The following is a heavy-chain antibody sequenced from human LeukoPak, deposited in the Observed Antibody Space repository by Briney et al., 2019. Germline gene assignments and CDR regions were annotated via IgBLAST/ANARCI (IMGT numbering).Heavy chain of an antibody. Sequence: GGSLRLSCAASGFTFSSYEMNWVRQALGKGLEWVSAISGSGGSTYYADSVKGRFTISRDNSKNTLYLQMNSLRAEDTAVYYCATETRTYYYDSSGHYYFDYWGQGTLVTVSS. J-gene: IGHJ4*02. D-gene: IGHD3-22*01. V-gene: IGHV3-23*01. CDR1: GFTFSSYE. CDR2: ISGSGGST. CDR3: ATETRTYYYDSSGHYYFDY.